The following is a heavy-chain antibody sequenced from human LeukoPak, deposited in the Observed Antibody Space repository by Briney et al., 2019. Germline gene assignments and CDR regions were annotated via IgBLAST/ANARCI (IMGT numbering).Heavy chain of an antibody. Sequence: GGSLRLSCAASGFTFRSYAMSWGRQAPGKGLWWGSAIIGIVTSTYYADSEKGRFTISTDNSTSTLYMQMNSLRAQDTALYYSAKAPPTPLYSYYYMDVWGKETTVTVSS. J-gene: IGHJ6*03. CDR3: AKAPPTPLYSYYYMDV. V-gene: IGHV3-23*01. CDR1: GFTFRSYA. CDR2: IIGIVTST.